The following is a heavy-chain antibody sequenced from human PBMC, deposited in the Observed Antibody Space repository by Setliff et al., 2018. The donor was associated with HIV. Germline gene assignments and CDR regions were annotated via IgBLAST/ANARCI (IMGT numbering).Heavy chain of an antibody. CDR1: GGTFSSYA. D-gene: IGHD5-12*01. V-gene: IGHV1-69*06. Sequence: SVKVSCKASGGTFSSYAISWVRQAPGQGLEWMARIIPIFGTPNYAQKFQGRVTITAHKSTSAAYMELSSLRSEDTAVYYCTRDSGYERVDAFDIWGQGTMVTVS. CDR2: IIPIFGTP. J-gene: IGHJ3*02. CDR3: TRDSGYERVDAFDI.